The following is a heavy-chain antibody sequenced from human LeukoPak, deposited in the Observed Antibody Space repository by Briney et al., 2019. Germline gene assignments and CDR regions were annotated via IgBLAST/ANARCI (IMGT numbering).Heavy chain of an antibody. D-gene: IGHD6-19*01. J-gene: IGHJ6*02. CDR1: GYSFTSYW. V-gene: IGHV5-10-1*01. CDR3: ARRIAVAGTKYSYGMDV. CDR2: IGPSDSYT. Sequence: GESLKISCKGSGYSFTSYWISWVRQMPGKGLEWMGRIGPSDSYTNYSPSFQGHVTISADKSISTAYLQWSSLKASDTAMCYCARRIAVAGTKYSYGMDVWGQGTTVTVSS.